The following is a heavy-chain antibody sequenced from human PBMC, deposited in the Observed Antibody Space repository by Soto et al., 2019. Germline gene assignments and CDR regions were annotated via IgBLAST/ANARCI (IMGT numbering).Heavy chain of an antibody. CDR3: AKPLRFLEWLDYFDY. CDR1: GFTFSSYG. J-gene: IGHJ4*02. V-gene: IGHV3-30*18. Sequence: GGHPGGSLRLSCAASGFTFSSYGMHWVRQAPGKGLEWVAVISYDGSNKYYADSVKGRFTISRDNSKNTLYLQMNSLRAEDTAVYYCAKPLRFLEWLDYFDYWGQGTLVTVSS. CDR2: ISYDGSNK. D-gene: IGHD3-3*01.